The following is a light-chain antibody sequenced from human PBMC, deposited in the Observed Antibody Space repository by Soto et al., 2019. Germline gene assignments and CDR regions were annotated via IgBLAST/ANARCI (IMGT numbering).Light chain of an antibody. CDR3: SSYAGSNNFVV. J-gene: IGLJ2*01. CDR2: EVS. Sequence: QSVLTQPPSASGSPGQSVTISCTGTSSDVGGYNYVSWYQQHPGKAPKLMIYEVSKRPSGVPDRFSGSKSGNTASLTVSGIQAEDEADYYCSSYAGSNNFVVFGGWTKVTVL. V-gene: IGLV2-8*01. CDR1: SSDVGGYNY.